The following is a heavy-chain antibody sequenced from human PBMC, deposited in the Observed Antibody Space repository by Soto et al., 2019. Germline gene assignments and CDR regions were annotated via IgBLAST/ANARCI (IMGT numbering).Heavy chain of an antibody. CDR1: GFSLSNGRMG. J-gene: IGHJ6*02. D-gene: IGHD4-17*01. CDR3: ARMDGDYNYYALDG. V-gene: IGHV2-26*01. CDR2: FFSDVER. Sequence: SGPTLVNPTETLTLTCTVSGFSLSNGRMGVSWIRQPPGKPLEWLAHFFSDVERSYSASMQSRLTLSTDTSGSQVVLTMTNMDPVDTATDYCARMDGDYNYYALDGWGQGTTVTVSS.